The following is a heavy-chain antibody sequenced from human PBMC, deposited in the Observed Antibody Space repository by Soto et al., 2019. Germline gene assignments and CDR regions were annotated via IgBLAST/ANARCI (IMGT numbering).Heavy chain of an antibody. J-gene: IGHJ4*02. CDR2: IYDDGRT. CDR3: ARCSGWYGQCYFDG. V-gene: IGHV3-53*02. Sequence: DVQLVETGGGLIQPGRSLRLSCADSGFIVSSSYMTWVRQVPGKGLEWVSVIYDDGRTYYADSVKGRFTISRDNSKNTLYLQMNSLSAEDTAVYYCARCSGWYGQCYFDGGGQGTLVTVSS. CDR1: GFIVSSSY. D-gene: IGHD6-13*01.